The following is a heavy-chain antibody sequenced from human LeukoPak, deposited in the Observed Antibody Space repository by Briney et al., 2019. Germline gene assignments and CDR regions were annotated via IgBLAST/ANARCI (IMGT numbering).Heavy chain of an antibody. CDR1: GGSISSHY. CDR2: ISYSGST. J-gene: IGHJ3*02. Sequence: SETLSLTCTVSGGSISSHYWSWIRQPPGKGLEWIGYISYSGSTNYNPSLKSRVTMSVDTSKNQFSLKLSSVTAADTAVYYCAREDAEWELGTVFDIWGQGTMVTVSS. CDR3: AREDAEWELGTVFDI. V-gene: IGHV4-59*11. D-gene: IGHD1-26*01.